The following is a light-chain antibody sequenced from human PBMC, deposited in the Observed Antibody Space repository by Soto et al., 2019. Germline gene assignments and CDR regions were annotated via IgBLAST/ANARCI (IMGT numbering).Light chain of an antibody. V-gene: IGKV3-20*01. Sequence: EIVLTQSPGTLSLSPGERATLSCRASQSVATNYLAWYQQEAGQAPRLLIYAASSSATRIPERFSGSGSGTDFTITISRLEPEDFAVYYGHQYASSPQTFGQGTKVEIK. CDR3: HQYASSPQT. J-gene: IGKJ1*01. CDR2: AAS. CDR1: QSVATNY.